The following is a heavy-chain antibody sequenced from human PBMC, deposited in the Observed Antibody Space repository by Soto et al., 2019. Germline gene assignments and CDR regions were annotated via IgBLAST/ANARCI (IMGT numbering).Heavy chain of an antibody. J-gene: IGHJ4*02. V-gene: IGHV1-2*02. CDR3: ARARANYDSSGDFDY. CDR1: GYTFTGYY. Sequence: QVELVQSGAEVKKPGASVKVSCKASGYTFTGYYMHWVRQAPGQGLEWMGWINPNSGGTNYAQKFQGGVTMTRDTSISTAYMELSRLRSDDTAVYYCARARANYDSSGDFDYWGQGTLVTVSS. CDR2: INPNSGGT. D-gene: IGHD3-22*01.